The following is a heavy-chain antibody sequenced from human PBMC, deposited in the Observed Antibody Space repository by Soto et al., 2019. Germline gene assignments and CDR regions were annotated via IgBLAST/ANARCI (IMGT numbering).Heavy chain of an antibody. J-gene: IGHJ4*02. CDR2: IYYSGST. CDR3: ARGDSSSWYKIDY. D-gene: IGHD6-13*01. Sequence: PSETLSLTCTVSGGSISSGDYYWSWIRQHPGKGLEWIGYIYYSGSTYYNPSLKSRVTISVDTSKNQFSLRLSSVTAADTAVYYCARGDSSSWYKIDYWGQGTLVTVSS. CDR1: GGSISSGDYY. V-gene: IGHV4-31*03.